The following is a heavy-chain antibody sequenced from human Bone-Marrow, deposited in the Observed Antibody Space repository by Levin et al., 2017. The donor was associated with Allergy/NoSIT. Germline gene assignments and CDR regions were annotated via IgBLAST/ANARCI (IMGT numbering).Heavy chain of an antibody. D-gene: IGHD4-23*01. V-gene: IGHV3-9*01. CDR1: GFTFTDYA. CDR3: ARHKDYGGNGYYYYGMDV. Sequence: GGSLRLSCAASGFTFTDYAIHWIRQAPGRGLEWVSGVSWNSGTIDYADSVKGRFTISRDNAKNSLYLQMNSLRTEDTALYFCARHKDYGGNGYYYYGMDVWGQGTTVTVSS. J-gene: IGHJ6*02. CDR2: VSWNSGTI.